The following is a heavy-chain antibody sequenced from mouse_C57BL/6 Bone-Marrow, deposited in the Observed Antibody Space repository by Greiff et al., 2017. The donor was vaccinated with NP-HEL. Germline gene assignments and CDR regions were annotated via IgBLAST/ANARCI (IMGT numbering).Heavy chain of an antibody. CDR2: IYPGDGDT. CDR1: GYAFSSSW. J-gene: IGHJ4*01. D-gene: IGHD2-2*01. CDR3: AECYGFPYYYAMDY. V-gene: IGHV1-82*01. Sequence: QVQLKQSGPELVKPGASVKISCKASGYAFSSSWMNWVKQRPGKGLEWIGRIYPGDGDTNYNGKFKGKATLTADKSSSTAYMQLSSLTSEDSAVYFCAECYGFPYYYAMDYWGQGTSVTVSS.